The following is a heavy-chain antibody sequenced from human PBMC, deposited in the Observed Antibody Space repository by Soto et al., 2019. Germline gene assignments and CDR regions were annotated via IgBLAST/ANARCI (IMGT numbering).Heavy chain of an antibody. CDR1: GGSVSSGSYY. CDR3: ARGLMIVPMDYYYGMDV. D-gene: IGHD3-22*01. CDR2: IYYSGST. V-gene: IGHV4-61*01. Sequence: SETLSLTCTVSGGSVSSGSYYWSWIRQPPGKGLEWIGYIYYSGSTNYNPSLKSRVTISVDTSKNQFSLKLSSVTAADTAVYYCARGLMIVPMDYYYGMDVWGQGTTVTVSS. J-gene: IGHJ6*02.